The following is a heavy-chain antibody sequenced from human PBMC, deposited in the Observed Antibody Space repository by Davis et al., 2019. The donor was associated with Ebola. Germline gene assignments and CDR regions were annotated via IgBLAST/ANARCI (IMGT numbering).Heavy chain of an antibody. Sequence: GESLKISCAASGFTFSDHYMDWVRQAPGRGLEWVGRARRKVDNYDTEYAASVKGRFIISRDDSTNSLYLEMNSLRTEDTAVYYCTKVSITVGARYFDSWARESWSPSPQ. D-gene: IGHD4-11*01. CDR2: ARRKVDNYDT. V-gene: IGHV3-72*01. J-gene: IGHJ4*02. CDR1: GFTFSDHY. CDR3: TKVSITVGARYFDS.